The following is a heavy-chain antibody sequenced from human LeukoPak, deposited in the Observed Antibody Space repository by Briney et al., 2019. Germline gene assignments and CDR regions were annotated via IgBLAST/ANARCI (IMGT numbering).Heavy chain of an antibody. CDR2: INHSRTT. CDR3: AARPDIAATGAGWFDP. J-gene: IGHJ5*02. Sequence: SETLSLNCAVYSGSFSGYYWGWMRQAPGLGLEWIGKINHSRTTNYNSSLKSRVAISVDTSKNQFSLKVTSVTSADTALYCCAARPDIAATGAGWFDPWGQGTPFTVSS. D-gene: IGHD6-13*01. CDR1: SGSFSGYY. V-gene: IGHV4-34*01.